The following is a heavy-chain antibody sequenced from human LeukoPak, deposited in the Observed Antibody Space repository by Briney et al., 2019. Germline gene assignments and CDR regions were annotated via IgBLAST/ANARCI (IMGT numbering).Heavy chain of an antibody. Sequence: ASVKVSCKASGYTFTSYGISWVRQAPGQGLEWMGWISAYNGNTNYAQKLQGRVTMTTDTSTSTAYMELSSLRSEDTAVYYCARGVEGSSSSGVDYWGQGTLVTVSS. CDR2: ISAYNGNT. CDR3: ARGVEGSSSSGVDY. D-gene: IGHD6-6*01. CDR1: GYTFTSYG. V-gene: IGHV1-18*01. J-gene: IGHJ4*02.